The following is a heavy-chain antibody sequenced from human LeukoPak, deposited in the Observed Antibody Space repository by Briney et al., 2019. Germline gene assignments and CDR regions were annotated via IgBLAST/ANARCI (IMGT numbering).Heavy chain of an antibody. Sequence: SETLSLXCNVSGGSISSYYWSWSRQPAGKGLEWIGRIYTSGSTNYNPSLKSRVTMSVDTSKNQFSLKLSSVTAADTAVYYCARDIWGAIGEANFDYWGQGTLVTVSS. J-gene: IGHJ4*02. D-gene: IGHD3-10*01. CDR2: IYTSGST. CDR3: ARDIWGAIGEANFDY. V-gene: IGHV4-4*07. CDR1: GGSISSYY.